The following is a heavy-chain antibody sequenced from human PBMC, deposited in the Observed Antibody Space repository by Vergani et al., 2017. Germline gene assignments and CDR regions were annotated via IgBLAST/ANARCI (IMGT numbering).Heavy chain of an antibody. CDR3: TRSECSGTTCYGHYFDL. CDR1: GFTFIMHA. Sequence: EVQLLESGGDLVQPGGSLRLSCAASGFTFIMHAMSWVRQAPGKGLEWVSVIKSDGRTADAESVRGRFTISRDTSRNAVYLQMNILRVEDTGVYYCTRSECSGTTCYGHYFDLWGHGILVTVSS. D-gene: IGHD2-15*01. CDR2: IKSDGRT. V-gene: IGHV3-66*02. J-gene: IGHJ4*01.